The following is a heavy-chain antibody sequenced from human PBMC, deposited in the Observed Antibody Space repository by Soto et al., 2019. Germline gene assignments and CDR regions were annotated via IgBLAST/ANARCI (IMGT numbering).Heavy chain of an antibody. CDR2: IYYSGST. CDR3: ARVRRVYSSSPRNNWFDP. CDR1: GGSISSSSYY. V-gene: IGHV4-39*01. J-gene: IGHJ5*02. Sequence: SETLSLTCTVSGGSISSSSYYWGWIRQPPGKGLEWIGSIYYSGSTYYNPSLKSRVTISVDTSKNQFSLKLSSVTAADTAVYYCARVRRVYSSSPRNNWFDPWGHGTLVTVS. D-gene: IGHD6-6*01.